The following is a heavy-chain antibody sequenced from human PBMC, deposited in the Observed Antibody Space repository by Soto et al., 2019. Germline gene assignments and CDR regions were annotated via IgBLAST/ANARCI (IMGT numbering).Heavy chain of an antibody. D-gene: IGHD3-22*01. CDR3: ARAGVISDSSGYYPYYFDY. Sequence: QVQLVQSGAEVQKPGASVKVSCKASGDTFSSYAISGVRQAPGQGLEWMGGFIPIFGTANYAQKFQGRVTITADESTSTAYMELSSLRSEDTAVYYCARAGVISDSSGYYPYYFDYWGQGTLVTVSS. CDR1: GDTFSSYA. CDR2: FIPIFGTA. V-gene: IGHV1-69*01. J-gene: IGHJ4*02.